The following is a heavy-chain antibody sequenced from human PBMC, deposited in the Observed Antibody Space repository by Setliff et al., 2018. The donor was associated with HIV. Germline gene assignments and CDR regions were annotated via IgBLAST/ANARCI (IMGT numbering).Heavy chain of an antibody. D-gene: IGHD1-1*01. V-gene: IGHV5-51*01. CDR2: IYPGDSVT. J-gene: IGHJ6*03. Sequence: GESLKLSCKGSGYRFSNYWIGWVRQEPGKGLEWMGIIYPGDSVTRYSPSFQGQVTISADKSISTAYLQWSSLKASDTAMYYCTRHRRTVNNYFYMDVWGKGTTVTVSS. CDR3: TRHRRTVNNYFYMDV. CDR1: GYRFSNYW.